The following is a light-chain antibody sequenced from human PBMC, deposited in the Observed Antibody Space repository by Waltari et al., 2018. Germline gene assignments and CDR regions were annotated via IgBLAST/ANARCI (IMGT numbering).Light chain of an antibody. CDR2: KAS. Sequence: IHITQSPSSLSASVADTVTITCRASQSISSWLAWYQQKPGKAPKLLIYKASSLQSGVPSRFSGSGSGTDFTLTISSLQPEDFATYYCLQYSSSPYSFGQGTKVEIK. V-gene: IGKV1-12*01. CDR1: QSISSW. J-gene: IGKJ2*03. CDR3: LQYSSSPYS.